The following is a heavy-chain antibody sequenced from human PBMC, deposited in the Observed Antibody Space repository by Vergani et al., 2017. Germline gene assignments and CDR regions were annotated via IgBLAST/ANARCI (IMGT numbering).Heavy chain of an antibody. V-gene: IGHV3-66*01. J-gene: IGHJ1*01. CDR1: GSTVSGNY. D-gene: IGHD3-22*01. Sequence: ELQLVESGGGLVQPGGSLRLSCAASGSTVSGNYMTWVRQAPGKGLEWVSHIYSGDETYYADSVKGRVTISRDDSKNTLYLQMNSLKTEDTAVYYCTTDLGYYDSSGYYYVNWAEYFQHWGQGTLVTVSS. CDR3: TTDLGYYDSSGYYYVNWAEYFQH. CDR2: IYSGDET.